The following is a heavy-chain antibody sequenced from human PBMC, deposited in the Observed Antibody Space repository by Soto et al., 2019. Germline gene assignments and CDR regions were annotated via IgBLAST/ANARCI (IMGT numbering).Heavy chain of an antibody. V-gene: IGHV4-30-4*01. CDR1: GGSISSGDYY. Sequence: QVQLQESGPGLVKPSQTLSLTCTVSGGSISSGDYYWSWIRQPPGKGLEWIGYIYYSGSTYYNPSLKSRVTISVDTSKNQFSLKLSSVTAADTAVYYCARDSSSWYSYYGMDVWGQGTTVTVSS. D-gene: IGHD6-13*01. CDR2: IYYSGST. J-gene: IGHJ6*02. CDR3: ARDSSSWYSYYGMDV.